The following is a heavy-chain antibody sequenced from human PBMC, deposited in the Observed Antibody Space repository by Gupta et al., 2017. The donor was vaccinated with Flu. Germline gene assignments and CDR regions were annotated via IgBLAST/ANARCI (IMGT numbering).Heavy chain of an antibody. CDR1: GYTLTDLS. CDR2: FDPEDGET. D-gene: IGHD4-17*01. J-gene: IGHJ4*02. V-gene: IGHV1-24*01. Sequence: QVQLVQSGAGVKKPGASVKVSCKVSGYTLTDLSMPWVRQAPGTGLEWMGGFDPEDGETIYAQKFQGRVTMTEDTSTDTAYMELSSLRSEDTAVYYCATLRRGDYGDYDSPLYYWGQGTLVTVSS. CDR3: ATLRRGDYGDYDSPLYY.